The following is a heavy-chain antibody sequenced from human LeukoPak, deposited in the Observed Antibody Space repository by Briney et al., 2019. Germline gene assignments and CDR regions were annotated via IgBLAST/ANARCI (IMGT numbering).Heavy chain of an antibody. CDR2: ISSSSSTI. V-gene: IGHV3-48*04. D-gene: IGHD1-26*01. J-gene: IGHJ4*02. CDR1: GFTFSSYS. Sequence: GSLKLSCAASGFTFSSYSMNWVRQAPGKGLEWVSFISSSSSTIYYADSVKGRFTISRDDAKNSLYLQMNSLRAEDTAVYYCARDRGGSYSAIDYWGQGTLVTVSS. CDR3: ARDRGGSYSAIDY.